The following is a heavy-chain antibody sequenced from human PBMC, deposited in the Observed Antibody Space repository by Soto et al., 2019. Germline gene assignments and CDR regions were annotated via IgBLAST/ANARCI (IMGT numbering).Heavy chain of an antibody. CDR3: ARDRIVVVVAATLLLSFSPAENAMDF. J-gene: IGHJ6*02. CDR2: INPSGGST. Sequence: ASVKVSCKAAGYTFTSSYMHWVRQAPGQGLEWMGIINPSGGSTSYAQKFQGRGTMTRDTSTSTVYMELSSLRSEDTAVYYCARDRIVVVVAATLLLSFSPAENAMDFWGPGT. D-gene: IGHD2-15*01. V-gene: IGHV1-46*01. CDR1: GYTFTSSY.